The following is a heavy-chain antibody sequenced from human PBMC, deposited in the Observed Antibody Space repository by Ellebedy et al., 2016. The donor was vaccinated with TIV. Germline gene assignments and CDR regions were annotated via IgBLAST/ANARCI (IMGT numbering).Heavy chain of an antibody. V-gene: IGHV3-7*01. J-gene: IGHJ3*02. Sequence: GGSLRLSCAASRFSFSSYWMSWVRQAPGEGLQWVANINQDGSQKYYVDSVKGRFTISRDNVKNSLYLQMNSLRVEDTAVYYCATDGSYGDYLSPTHAFVIWGQGTMVTVSS. CDR2: INQDGSQK. CDR1: RFSFSSYW. CDR3: ATDGSYGDYLSPTHAFVI. D-gene: IGHD4-17*01.